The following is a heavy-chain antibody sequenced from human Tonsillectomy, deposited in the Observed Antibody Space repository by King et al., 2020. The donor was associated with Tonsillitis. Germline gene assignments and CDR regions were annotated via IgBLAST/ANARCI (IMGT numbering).Heavy chain of an antibody. CDR2: IKQDGSEK. D-gene: IGHD3-10*01. CDR1: GFTFSSYW. V-gene: IGHV3-7*03. Sequence: VQLVESGGGLVQPGGSLRLSCAASGFTFSSYWMSWVRQAPGKGLEWVANIKQDGSEKYYVDSVKGRFTISRDNAKNSLYLQMNSLRAEDTAVYYCARDRSGSYSLYYFDYWSQGTLVTVSS. J-gene: IGHJ4*02. CDR3: ARDRSGSYSLYYFDY.